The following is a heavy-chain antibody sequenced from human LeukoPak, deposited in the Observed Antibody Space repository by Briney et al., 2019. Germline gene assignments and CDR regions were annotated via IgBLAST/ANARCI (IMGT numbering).Heavy chain of an antibody. CDR2: INPNSGGT. CDR3: ARASVGATIAYYMDV. V-gene: IGHV1-2*06. D-gene: IGHD1-26*01. J-gene: IGHJ6*03. CDR1: GYTFTGYY. Sequence: ASVKVSCKASGYTFTGYYMHWVRQAPGQGLEWMGRINPNSGGTNYAQKFQGRVTMTRDTSISTAYMGPSRLRSDDTAVYYCARASVGATIAYYMDVWGKGTTVTVSS.